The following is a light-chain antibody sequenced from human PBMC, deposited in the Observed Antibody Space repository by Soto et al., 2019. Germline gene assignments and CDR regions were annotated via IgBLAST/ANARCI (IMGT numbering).Light chain of an antibody. CDR2: GAF. V-gene: IGKV3-20*01. Sequence: VLTQSPDSLSLSPGARATLSCRASQSISTKLAWYQQKPGQAPRLLFSGAFNRATDTPDRFSGSGSGTDFTLIISGVEAEDFAMYYCQQYGDSPWTFGQGTRVDFK. CDR1: QSISTK. J-gene: IGKJ1*01. CDR3: QQYGDSPWT.